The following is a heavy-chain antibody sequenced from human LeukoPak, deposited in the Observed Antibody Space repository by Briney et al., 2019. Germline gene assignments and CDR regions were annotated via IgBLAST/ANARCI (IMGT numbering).Heavy chain of an antibody. CDR2: IIPIFGTA. D-gene: IGHD2-2*01. J-gene: IGHJ5*02. Sequence: ASVKVSCKASGGTFSSYAISWVRQAPGQGLEWMGGIIPIFGTANYAQKFQGRVTITADESTSTAYMELSSLRSEDTAVYYCARPYCSSTSCYHWFDPWGQGTLVTVSS. CDR1: GGTFSSYA. CDR3: ARPYCSSTSCYHWFDP. V-gene: IGHV1-69*13.